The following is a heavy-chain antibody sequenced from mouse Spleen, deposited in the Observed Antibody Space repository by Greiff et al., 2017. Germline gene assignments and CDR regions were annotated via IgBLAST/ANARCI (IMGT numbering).Heavy chain of an antibody. CDR3: ARREPYYSNYWSFAY. V-gene: IGHV1-69*01. D-gene: IGHD2-5*01. CDR1: GYTFTSYW. CDR2: IDPSDSYT. Sequence: VQLQQPGAELVMPGASVKLSCKASGYTFTSYWMHWVKQRPGQGLEWIGEIDPSDSYTNYNQKFKGKATLTVDKSSSTAYMQLSSLTSEDSAVYYCARREPYYSNYWSFAYWGQGTLVTVSA. J-gene: IGHJ3*01.